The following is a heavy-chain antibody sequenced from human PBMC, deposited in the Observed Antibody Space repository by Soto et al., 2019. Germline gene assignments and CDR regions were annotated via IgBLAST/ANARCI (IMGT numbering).Heavy chain of an antibody. Sequence: QVQLMESGGGVVQPGRSLRLSCAASGFTFSSYAMHWVRQAPGKGLEWVAVISYDGSNKYYADSVKGRFTISRDNSKNTLYLQMNSLRAEDTAVYYCASLITFGGVDLYGMDVWGQGTTVTVSS. CDR3: ASLITFGGVDLYGMDV. V-gene: IGHV3-30-3*01. D-gene: IGHD3-16*01. CDR2: ISYDGSNK. J-gene: IGHJ6*02. CDR1: GFTFSSYA.